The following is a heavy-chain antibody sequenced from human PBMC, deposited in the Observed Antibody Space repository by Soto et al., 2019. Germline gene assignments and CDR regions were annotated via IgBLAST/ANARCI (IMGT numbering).Heavy chain of an antibody. CDR1: GGSISSGDYY. CDR3: ARQGSYEGGTV. J-gene: IGHJ4*02. D-gene: IGHD3-16*01. V-gene: IGHV4-30-4*01. CDR2: IYYSGST. Sequence: QGKLQESGPGLVKPSQTLSLTCTVSGGSISSGDYYWSWIRQPTGKGLEWIGYIYYSGSTYYNPSLKSRVTISGDTSKNQLSLKLSSVTAAATAVYYCARQGSYEGGTVWVQGTLVNVSS.